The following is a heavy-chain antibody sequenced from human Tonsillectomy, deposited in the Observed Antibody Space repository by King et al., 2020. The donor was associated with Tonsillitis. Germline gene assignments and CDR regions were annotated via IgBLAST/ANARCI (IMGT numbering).Heavy chain of an antibody. D-gene: IGHD3/OR15-3a*01. V-gene: IGHV4-30-4*01. CDR1: GGSLSSGDYY. J-gene: IGHJ4*02. Sequence: VQLQESGPGLVKPSQTLSLTCTVSGGSLSSGDYYWSWIRQPPGKGLEWIGYIYSTGSTYYSPSLKSRVTISVDTSKNQFSLKLSSVTAADTAVYYCARKTVDFYYFDYWGQGTLVTVSS. CDR3: ARKTVDFYYFDY. CDR2: IYSTGST.